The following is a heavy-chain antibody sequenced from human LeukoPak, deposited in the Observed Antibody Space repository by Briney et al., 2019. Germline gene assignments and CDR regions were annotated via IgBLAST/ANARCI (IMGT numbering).Heavy chain of an antibody. CDR2: INPSGGST. CDR3: ARASTIHGWFDP. CDR1: GYTFTSYY. Sequence: GASVKVSCKXSGYTFTSYYMHWVRQAPGQGLEWMGIINPSGGSTSYTQKFQGRVTMTRDTSTSTVYMELSSLRSEDTAVYYCARASTIHGWFDPWGQGTLVTVSS. J-gene: IGHJ5*02. D-gene: IGHD5/OR15-5a*01. V-gene: IGHV1-46*03.